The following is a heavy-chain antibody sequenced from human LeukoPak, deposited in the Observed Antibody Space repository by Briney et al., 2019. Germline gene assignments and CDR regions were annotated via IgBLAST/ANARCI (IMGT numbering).Heavy chain of an antibody. CDR3: ARLDYYDSQGDV. CDR1: GCTFTSYG. D-gene: IGHD3-22*01. CDR2: ISAYNGNT. Sequence: ASVKVSCKASGCTFTSYGISWVRQAPGQGLEWMGWISAYNGNTNYAQKLQGRVTMTTDTSTSTAYMELRSLRSDDTAVYYCARLDYYDSQGDVWGKGTTVTVSS. V-gene: IGHV1-18*01. J-gene: IGHJ6*04.